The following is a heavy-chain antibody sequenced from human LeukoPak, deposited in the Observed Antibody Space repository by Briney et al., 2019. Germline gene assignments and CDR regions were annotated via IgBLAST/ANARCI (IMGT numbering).Heavy chain of an antibody. J-gene: IGHJ6*02. CDR3: AREVVPAASGGHGMDV. CDR2: ISYDGSNK. D-gene: IGHD2-2*01. V-gene: IGHV3-30*03. Sequence: GGSLRLSCAASGFTFSSYGMHWVRQAPGKGLEWVAVISYDGSNKYYADSVKGRFTISRDNSKNTLYLQMNSLRAEDTAVYYCAREVVPAASGGHGMDVWGQGTTVTVSS. CDR1: GFTFSSYG.